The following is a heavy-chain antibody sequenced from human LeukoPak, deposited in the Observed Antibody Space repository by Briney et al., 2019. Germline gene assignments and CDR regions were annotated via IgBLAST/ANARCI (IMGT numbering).Heavy chain of an antibody. J-gene: IGHJ4*02. CDR3: ARDRGYSGYDYPNLDY. CDR1: GGSISSGDYY. CDR2: IYYSGST. V-gene: IGHV4-30-4*01. D-gene: IGHD5-12*01. Sequence: SETLSLTCTVSGGSISSGDYYWSWIRQPPGKGLEWIGYIYYSGSTYYNPSLKSRVTISVDTSKNQFSLKLSSVTAADTAVYYCARDRGYSGYDYPNLDYWGQGTLVTVSS.